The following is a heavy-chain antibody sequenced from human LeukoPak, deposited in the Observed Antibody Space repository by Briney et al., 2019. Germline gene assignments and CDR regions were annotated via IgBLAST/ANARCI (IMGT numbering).Heavy chain of an antibody. V-gene: IGHV3-21*01. Sequence: GGSLRLSCAASGFTFSSYSMNWVRQAPGKGLEWVSSISSSSSYIYYADSVKGRFTISRDNAKNSLYLQMNSLRAEDTAMYYCARDYCSGVSCYYFDYWGQGTLVTVSS. D-gene: IGHD2-15*01. CDR3: ARDYCSGVSCYYFDY. CDR2: ISSSSSYI. CDR1: GFTFSSYS. J-gene: IGHJ4*02.